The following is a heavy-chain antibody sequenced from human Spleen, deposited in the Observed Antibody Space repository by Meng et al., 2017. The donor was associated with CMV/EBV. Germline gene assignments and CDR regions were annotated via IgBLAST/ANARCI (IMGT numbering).Heavy chain of an antibody. CDR1: GFIFSEYA. J-gene: IGHJ6*02. CDR3: ARERVTMVRGVPSGMDV. CDR2: ISDDVTTK. D-gene: IGHD3-10*01. Sequence: GGSLRLSCAASGFIFSEYAFHWVRQTPGKGLEWVAIISDDVTTKFYADSVKGRFVISRDNSKNTVFLQMHSLTTEDTAVFYCARERVTMVRGVPSGMDVWGQGTTVTVSS. V-gene: IGHV3-30*09.